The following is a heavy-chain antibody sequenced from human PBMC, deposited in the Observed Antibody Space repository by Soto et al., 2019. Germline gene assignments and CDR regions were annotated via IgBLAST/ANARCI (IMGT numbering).Heavy chain of an antibody. CDR1: GGSISSGDYY. Sequence: PSETLSLTCTVSGGSISSGDYYWSWIRQPPGKGLEWIGYIYYSGSTYYNPSLKSRVTISVDTSKNQFSLKLSSVTAADTAVYYCARDRGNYYDSSGYYPDWGQGTLVTVSS. V-gene: IGHV4-30-4*01. J-gene: IGHJ1*01. CDR2: IYYSGST. D-gene: IGHD3-22*01. CDR3: ARDRGNYYDSSGYYPD.